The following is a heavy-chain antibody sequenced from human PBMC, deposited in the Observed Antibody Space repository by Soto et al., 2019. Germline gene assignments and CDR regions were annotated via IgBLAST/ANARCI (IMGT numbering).Heavy chain of an antibody. J-gene: IGHJ4*02. Sequence: SETVSLTCAVSGCSISIGGYSWSWIRQPPGKGLEWIGYIYHSGSTYYNPSLKSRVTISVDRSKNQFSLKLSSVTAADTAVYYCARVGSGSAFDYWGQGTLVTVSS. V-gene: IGHV4-30-2*01. CDR1: GCSISIGGYS. D-gene: IGHD3-10*01. CDR3: ARVGSGSAFDY. CDR2: IYHSGST.